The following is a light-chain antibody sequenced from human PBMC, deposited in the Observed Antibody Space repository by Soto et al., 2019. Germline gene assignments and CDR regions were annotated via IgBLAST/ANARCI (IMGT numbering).Light chain of an antibody. CDR2: DAS. Sequence: EIFLTQSPATLSLSPGEKATLSCRASESVSSYLAWYQQRPGQGPRLLIFDASNRQYGIPARFSGSGSGTDFTLTISSLEPEDFAVYYCQQRYNWPPTFGQGDQGGYQ. V-gene: IGKV3-11*01. CDR3: QQRYNWPPT. J-gene: IGKJ1*01. CDR1: ESVSSY.